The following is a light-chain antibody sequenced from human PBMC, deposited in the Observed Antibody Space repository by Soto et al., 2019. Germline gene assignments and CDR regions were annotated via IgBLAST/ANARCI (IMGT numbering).Light chain of an antibody. V-gene: IGKV3-20*01. Sequence: EIVLTQSPGTLSLSPGERATLSCRASQSVSRSSLAWYQQKPGQAPRLLIYGASSRATGIPDRFSGSGSGTDFPLTISRLEPEDFAVFYCQQYGSSPYTFGQGTKLEIK. CDR3: QQYGSSPYT. J-gene: IGKJ2*01. CDR2: GAS. CDR1: QSVSRSS.